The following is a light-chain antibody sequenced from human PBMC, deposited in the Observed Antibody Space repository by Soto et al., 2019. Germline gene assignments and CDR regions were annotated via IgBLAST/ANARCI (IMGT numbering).Light chain of an antibody. Sequence: QSALTQPASVSGSPGQSITISCTGTSSDVGSYNLVSWYQQHPDKAPKLMIYEDNKRPSGVSNRFSGSKSGNTASLTISGLQAEDEAHYYCCSYAPISTVVFGGGTQLTVL. V-gene: IGLV2-23*01. CDR3: CSYAPISTVV. CDR1: SSDVGSYNL. J-gene: IGLJ3*02. CDR2: EDN.